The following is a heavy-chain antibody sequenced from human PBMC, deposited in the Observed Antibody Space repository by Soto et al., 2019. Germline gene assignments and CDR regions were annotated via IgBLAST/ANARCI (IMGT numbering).Heavy chain of an antibody. D-gene: IGHD5-12*01. J-gene: IGHJ4*02. CDR2: IHYRGST. V-gene: IGHV4-39*01. CDR3: ARGIGYYFDS. Sequence: SETLSLTCTVSGGSISSSSYFWGWIRQPPGKGLEWIGNIHYRGSTYYNASLKSRVTISVDTSKNQFSLKLSSVTAADSAVYSCARGIGYYFDSWGQGTLVTVSS. CDR1: GGSISSSSYF.